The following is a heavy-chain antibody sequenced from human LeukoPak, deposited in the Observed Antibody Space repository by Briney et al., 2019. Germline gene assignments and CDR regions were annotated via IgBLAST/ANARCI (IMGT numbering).Heavy chain of an antibody. D-gene: IGHD5-12*01. CDR1: GFTFSSYG. Sequence: PGGSLRLSCAASGFTFSSYGMSWVRQAPGKGLEWVSGIGGSGGFIAYYADSVKGRFTVSRDNSKNTVYLQMDSLRADDTAIYYCTRDLGWLHYADWGQGTLVTVSS. V-gene: IGHV3-23*01. CDR2: IGGSGGFIA. J-gene: IGHJ4*02. CDR3: TRDLGWLHYAD.